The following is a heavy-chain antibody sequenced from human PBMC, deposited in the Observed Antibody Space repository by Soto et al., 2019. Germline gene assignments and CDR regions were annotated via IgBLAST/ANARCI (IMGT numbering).Heavy chain of an antibody. D-gene: IGHD1-26*01. CDR3: TRVLLGGYYGSDFDF. J-gene: IGHJ4*02. CDR2: ISSGSSFI. V-gene: IGHV3-21*01. Sequence: EVLLVGSGGGPVKPGGSLRLSCTASGFRFSSYGMNWVRQAPGKGLEWVSSISSGSSFIYYADSVKGRFTISRDNAKNSLYLQMNSLRADDTAIYYCTRVLLGGYYGSDFDFWGQGTQVTVS. CDR1: GFRFSSYG.